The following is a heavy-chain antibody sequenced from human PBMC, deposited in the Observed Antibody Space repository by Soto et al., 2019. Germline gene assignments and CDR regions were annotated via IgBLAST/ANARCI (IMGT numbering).Heavy chain of an antibody. CDR2: INHSGST. Sequence: SSETLSLTCAVYGGSFSGYYRSWIRQPPGKGLEWIGEINHSGSTNYNPSLKSRDTISVDTSKNQFSLKLSSVTAADTAVYYCARVMVRGVIAYWGQGTLVTVSS. CDR3: ARVMVRGVIAY. V-gene: IGHV4-34*01. D-gene: IGHD3-10*01. CDR1: GGSFSGYY. J-gene: IGHJ4*02.